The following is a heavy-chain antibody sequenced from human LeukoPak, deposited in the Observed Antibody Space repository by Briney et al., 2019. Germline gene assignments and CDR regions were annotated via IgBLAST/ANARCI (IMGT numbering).Heavy chain of an antibody. Sequence: GGSLRLSCAASGFTFSSYWMHWVRQTPQKGLVWVSRINSDGSSTGHADSVKGRFTISRDNAKNTLYLQMNSLGAEDTAVYYCARDLLTGFDYWGQETLVTVSS. J-gene: IGHJ4*02. CDR3: ARDLLTGFDY. D-gene: IGHD1-20*01. CDR1: GFTFSSYW. CDR2: INSDGSST. V-gene: IGHV3-74*01.